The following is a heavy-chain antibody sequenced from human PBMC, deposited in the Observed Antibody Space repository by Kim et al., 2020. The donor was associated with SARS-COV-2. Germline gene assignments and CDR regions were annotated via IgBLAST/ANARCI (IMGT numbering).Heavy chain of an antibody. D-gene: IGHD6-6*01. CDR3: VVEYSSSYLGDY. V-gene: IGHV1-2*02. CDR1: GYTFTGYY. Sequence: ASVKVSCKASGYTFTGYYMHWVRQAPGQGLEWMGWINPNSGGTNYAQKFQGRVTMTRDTSISTAYMELSRLRSDDTAVYYCVVEYSSSYLGDYWGQGTLVTVSS. CDR2: INPNSGGT. J-gene: IGHJ4*02.